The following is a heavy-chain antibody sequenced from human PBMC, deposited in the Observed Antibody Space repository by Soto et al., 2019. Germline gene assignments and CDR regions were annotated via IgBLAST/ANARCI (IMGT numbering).Heavy chain of an antibody. V-gene: IGHV1-69*01. D-gene: IGHD3-3*01. CDR2: IIPIFGTA. J-gene: IGHJ6*02. CDR1: GGTFSSYA. Sequence: VQLVQSGAEVKKPGSSVKVSCKASGGTFSSYAISWVRQAPGQGLEWMGRIIPIFGTANYAQKFQGRVTITADESTSTSYMELSSLRSEDTAVYYCARDSSGDFWSGYSAGYYYYGMDVWGQGTTVTVSS. CDR3: ARDSSGDFWSGYSAGYYYYGMDV.